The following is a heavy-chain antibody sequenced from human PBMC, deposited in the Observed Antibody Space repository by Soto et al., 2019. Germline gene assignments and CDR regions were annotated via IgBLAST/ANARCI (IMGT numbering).Heavy chain of an antibody. J-gene: IGHJ5*02. D-gene: IGHD5-12*01. CDR1: GGSISSGGYY. Sequence: QVQLQESGPGLVKPSQTLSLTCTVSGGSISSGGYYWSWIRQHPGKGLEWIGYIYYSGSTYYNPSLKSRLTISVDTSKIQWSLKLSPLTAADTAVYYCARVARGWFDPWCQGTLVTVSS. CDR2: IYYSGST. V-gene: IGHV4-31*03. CDR3: ARVARGWFDP.